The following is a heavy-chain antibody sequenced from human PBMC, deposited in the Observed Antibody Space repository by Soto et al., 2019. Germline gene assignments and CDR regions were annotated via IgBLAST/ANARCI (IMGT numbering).Heavy chain of an antibody. CDR1: GGTFSSYA. CDR3: ARPDRDAFDI. J-gene: IGHJ3*02. Sequence: QVQLVQSGAEVKKPGSSVKVSCKASGGTFSSYAICWVRQAPGHGLEWMGGIIPISGTANYAQKFQGRVTITADECTSTAYMELSSLRSEDTAVYYCARPDRDAFDIWGQGTMVTVSS. CDR2: IIPISGTA. V-gene: IGHV1-69*12.